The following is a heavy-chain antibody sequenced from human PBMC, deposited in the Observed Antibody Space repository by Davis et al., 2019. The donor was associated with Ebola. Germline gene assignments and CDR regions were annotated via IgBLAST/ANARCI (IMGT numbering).Heavy chain of an antibody. J-gene: IGHJ3*02. Sequence: LRLSCTVSGGSISSGGYYWSWIRQHPGKGLEWIGYIYYSGSTYYNPSLKSRVTISVDTSKNQFSLKLSSVTAADTAVYYCARASPTYYYDSSGYSGRPDAFDIWGQGTMVTVSS. V-gene: IGHV4-31*03. CDR1: GGSISSGGYY. CDR2: IYYSGST. D-gene: IGHD3-22*01. CDR3: ARASPTYYYDSSGYSGRPDAFDI.